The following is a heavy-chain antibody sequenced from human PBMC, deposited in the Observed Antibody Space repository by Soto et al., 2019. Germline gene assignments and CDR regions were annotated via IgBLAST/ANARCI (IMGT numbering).Heavy chain of an antibody. Sequence: GGSLRLSCAGSGFDFSNYNMDWARQAPGKGLEWISYISNTARTIFYADSVKGRFTISRDNARNTLFLQMNSLRAEDTAVYYCAKDRESIAADFDYWGQGTLVTVSS. CDR2: ISNTARTI. CDR3: AKDRESIAADFDY. D-gene: IGHD6-6*01. V-gene: IGHV3-48*01. J-gene: IGHJ4*02. CDR1: GFDFSNYN.